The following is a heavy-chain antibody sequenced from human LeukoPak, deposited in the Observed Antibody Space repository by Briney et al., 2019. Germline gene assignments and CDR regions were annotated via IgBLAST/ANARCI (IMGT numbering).Heavy chain of an antibody. CDR1: GLTFSSYA. J-gene: IGHJ4*02. CDR3: AKARELSLSSVGWYFDY. D-gene: IGHD3-16*02. CDR2: IRYDGSNK. V-gene: IGHV3-30*02. Sequence: GGSLRLSCAASGLTFSSYAMNWVRQAPGKGLEWVAFIRYDGSNKYYADSVKGRFTISRDNSKNTLYLQMNSLRAEDTAVYYCAKARELSLSSVGWYFDYWGQGTLVTVSS.